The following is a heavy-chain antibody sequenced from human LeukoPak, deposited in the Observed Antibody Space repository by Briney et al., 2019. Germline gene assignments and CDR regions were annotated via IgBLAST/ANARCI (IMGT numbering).Heavy chain of an antibody. CDR1: GGTFSSYA. CDR3: ARVIAVALFDY. D-gene: IGHD6-19*01. V-gene: IGHV1-69*05. Sequence: GASVKVSCKASGGTFSSYAISWVRQAPGQGLEWMGGIIPIFGTANYAQKLQGRVTMTTDTSTSTAYMELRSLRSDDTAVYYCARVIAVALFDYWGQGTLVTVSS. J-gene: IGHJ4*02. CDR2: IIPIFGTA.